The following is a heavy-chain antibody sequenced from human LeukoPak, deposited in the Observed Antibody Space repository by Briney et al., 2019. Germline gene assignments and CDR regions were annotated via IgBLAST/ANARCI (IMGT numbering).Heavy chain of an antibody. V-gene: IGHV1-18*01. J-gene: IGHJ4*02. CDR2: ISAYNGNT. Sequence: ASVKVSCKASGYTFTSYGISWVRQAPGQGLEWMALISAYNGNTNYAQKFQGRVTMTTDTSTSTAYMELRSLRSDDTAVFYCARDLGYSSSSADPLDYWGQGTLVTVSS. CDR1: GYTFTSYG. CDR3: ARDLGYSSSSADPLDY. D-gene: IGHD6-6*01.